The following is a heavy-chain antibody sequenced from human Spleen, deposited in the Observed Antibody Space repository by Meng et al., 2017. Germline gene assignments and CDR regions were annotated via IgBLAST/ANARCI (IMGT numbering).Heavy chain of an antibody. J-gene: IGHJ4*02. CDR1: GYTFTSYY. V-gene: IGHV1-46*01. CDR2: INPSGGST. D-gene: IGHD3-10*01. CDR3: ARDQGLWFGELALDY. Sequence: QVPLVQAGAEVKKPGASVKVSCKAAGYTFTSYYMHWVRQAPGQGLEWMGIINPSGGSTSYAQKFQGRVTMTRDTSTSTVYMELSSLRSEDTAVYYCARDQGLWFGELALDYWGQGTLVTVSS.